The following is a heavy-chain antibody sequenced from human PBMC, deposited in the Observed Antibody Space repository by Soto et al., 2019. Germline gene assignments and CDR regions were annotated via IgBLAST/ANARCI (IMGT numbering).Heavy chain of an antibody. D-gene: IGHD3-22*01. CDR3: ARAGEHYDSSGYYYFWFDP. J-gene: IGHJ5*02. CDR2: IYYSGST. Sequence: LSLTCTVSGGSISSGDYYWSWIRQPPGKGLEWIGYIYYSGSTYYNPSLKSRVTISVDTSKNQFSLKLSSVTAADTAVYYCARAGEHYDSSGYYYFWFDPWGQGTLVTVSS. CDR1: GGSISSGDYY. V-gene: IGHV4-30-4*01.